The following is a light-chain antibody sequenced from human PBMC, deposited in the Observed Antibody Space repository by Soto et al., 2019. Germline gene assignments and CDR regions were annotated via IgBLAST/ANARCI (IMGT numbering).Light chain of an antibody. V-gene: IGKV3-11*01. CDR3: QQRSNWPPT. CDR2: DAS. J-gene: IGKJ2*01. CDR1: QSISSS. Sequence: EIVLTQSPATLSLSPGERATLFCRASQSISSSLAWYQHKSGQAPRLLIYDASNRATGIPARFSGGGSGTDFTLTISGLEPEDFAVYYCQQRSNWPPTFGQGTKLEIK.